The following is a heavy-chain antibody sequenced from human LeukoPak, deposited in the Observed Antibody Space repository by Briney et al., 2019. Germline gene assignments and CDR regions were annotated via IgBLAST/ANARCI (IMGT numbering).Heavy chain of an antibody. D-gene: IGHD3-3*01. J-gene: IGHJ3*02. V-gene: IGHV3-30*02. CDR3: ARGGITIFGVVTDAFDI. Sequence: PGRSLRLSCAASGFTFSNYGMHWVRQAPGKGLEWVAFIRYDGSPKYYADSVKSRFTISRDNAKNSLYLQMNSPRAEDTAVYYCARGGITIFGVVTDAFDIWGQGTMVTVSS. CDR1: GFTFSNYG. CDR2: IRYDGSPK.